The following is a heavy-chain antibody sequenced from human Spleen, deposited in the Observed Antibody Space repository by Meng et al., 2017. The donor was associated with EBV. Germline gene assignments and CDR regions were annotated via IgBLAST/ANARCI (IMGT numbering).Heavy chain of an antibody. D-gene: IGHD4-23*01. CDR3: ARWTTLISHGSFYFDS. J-gene: IGHJ4*02. Sequence: QVQLQESGPGLVKPLXXLSLTCAVPXGAISSGGYYWSWIRQPPGKGLEWIGYMSYSGSTDYDPSLKRRVTISLDTSNNQFSLKLSSVTAADTAVYFCARWTTLISHGSFYFDSWGKGTLVNVSS. V-gene: IGHV4-30-4*01. CDR1: XGAISSGGYY. CDR2: MSYSGST.